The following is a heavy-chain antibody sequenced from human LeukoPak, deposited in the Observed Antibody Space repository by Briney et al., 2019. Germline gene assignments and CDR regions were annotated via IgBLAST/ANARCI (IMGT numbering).Heavy chain of an antibody. J-gene: IGHJ6*03. CDR1: GGSFSGYY. Sequence: PSETLSLTCAVYGGSFSGYYWSWIRQPPGKGLEWIGEINHSGSTNYNPSLKSRVTISVDTSKNQFSLKLSSVTAADTAVYYCARASPYYDFWSGYYRKGYYYYMDVWGKGTTVTVSS. CDR3: ARASPYYDFWSGYYRKGYYYYMDV. V-gene: IGHV4-34*01. CDR2: INHSGST. D-gene: IGHD3-3*01.